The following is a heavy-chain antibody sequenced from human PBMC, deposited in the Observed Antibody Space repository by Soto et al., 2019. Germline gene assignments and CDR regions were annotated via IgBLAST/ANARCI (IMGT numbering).Heavy chain of an antibody. V-gene: IGHV3-23*01. Sequence: GGSLRLSCAASGFTFSSYAMSWVRQAPGKGLEWVSAISGSGGSTYYADSVKGRFTISRDNSKNTLYLQMNSLRAEDTAVYYCAKEVFPVSRSGGRLLLCFGEALGWGQGTLVTVSS. J-gene: IGHJ4*02. CDR2: ISGSGGST. CDR1: GFTFSSYA. CDR3: AKEVFPVSRSGGRLLLCFGEALG. D-gene: IGHD3-10*01.